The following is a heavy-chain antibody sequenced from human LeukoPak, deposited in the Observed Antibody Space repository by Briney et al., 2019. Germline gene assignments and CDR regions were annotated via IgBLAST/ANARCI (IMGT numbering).Heavy chain of an antibody. J-gene: IGHJ4*02. CDR2: IYYSGST. V-gene: IGHV4-59*08. CDR1: GGSMSNYY. CDR3: ARSGFYNTGWAHFDS. D-gene: IGHD6-19*01. Sequence: KPSETLSLTCTVSGGSMSNYYWTWIRQPPGKGLEWIGYIYYSGSTNYNPSLMSRVTISVDTSKNHFSLRLSSVTAADTAVYYCARSGFYNTGWAHFDSWGQGALATVSS.